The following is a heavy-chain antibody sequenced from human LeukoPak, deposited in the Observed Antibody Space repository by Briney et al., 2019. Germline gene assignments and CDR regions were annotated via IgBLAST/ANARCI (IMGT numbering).Heavy chain of an antibody. Sequence: GESLKISCKDFGYIFSSYWIGWVRQMPGKGLEWMGIIYPGDSETRYSPSFQGQVTISVDKPISTAYLQWSSLKASDTAMYYCARQSRSYDFCSGYYKNYYYVMEVAGQGTTVTVSS. CDR3: ARQSRSYDFCSGYYKNYYYVMEV. CDR2: IYPGDSET. D-gene: IGHD3-3*01. V-gene: IGHV5-51*01. J-gene: IGHJ6*02. CDR1: GYIFSSYW.